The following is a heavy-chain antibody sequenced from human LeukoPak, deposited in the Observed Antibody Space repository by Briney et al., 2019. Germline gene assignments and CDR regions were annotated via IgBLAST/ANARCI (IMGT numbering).Heavy chain of an antibody. J-gene: IGHJ4*02. D-gene: IGHD5-12*01. CDR1: VESFSGYY. Sequence: SETLSLTCAVYVESFSGYYWSWIRQPPGKGLEWIGDITDGGSTKYNPSLKSRATISADTSKNQFSLKLSSVTAADTAVYYCAGLGVATIVPYDYWGQGTLVTVSS. CDR3: AGLGVATIVPYDY. V-gene: IGHV4-34*01. CDR2: ITDGGST.